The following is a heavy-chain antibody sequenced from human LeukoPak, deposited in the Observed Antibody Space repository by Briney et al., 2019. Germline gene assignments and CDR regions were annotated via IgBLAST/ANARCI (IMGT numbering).Heavy chain of an antibody. CDR3: ASPLSSGWSVNDAFDI. V-gene: IGHV1-69*04. CDR2: IIPILGIA. Sequence: ASVKVSCKASGGTFSSYAISWVRQAPGQGLEWMGRIIPILGIANYAQKFQGRVTITADKSTSTAYMELSSLRSEDTAVYYCASPLSSGWSVNDAFDIWGQGTMVTVSS. J-gene: IGHJ3*02. D-gene: IGHD6-19*01. CDR1: GGTFSSYA.